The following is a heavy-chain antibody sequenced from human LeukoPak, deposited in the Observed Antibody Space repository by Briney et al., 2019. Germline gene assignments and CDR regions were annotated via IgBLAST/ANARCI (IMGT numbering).Heavy chain of an antibody. CDR1: GGSFSGYY. Sequence: PSETLSLTCAVYGGSFSGYYWSWIRQPPGKGLEWIGEINHSGSTNYNPSLKSRVTISVDTSKNQFSLKLSSVTAADTAVYYCARHAPVRYCSGGSCYSYRNLFDPWGQGTLVTVSS. J-gene: IGHJ5*02. CDR3: ARHAPVRYCSGGSCYSYRNLFDP. D-gene: IGHD2-15*01. V-gene: IGHV4-34*01. CDR2: INHSGST.